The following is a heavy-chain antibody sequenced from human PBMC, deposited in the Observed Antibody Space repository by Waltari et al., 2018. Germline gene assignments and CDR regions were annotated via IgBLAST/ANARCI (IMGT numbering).Heavy chain of an antibody. V-gene: IGHV4-59*01. CDR2: IYYSGST. CDR3: ARSRIAVAGFNYFDY. Sequence: QVQLQESGPGLVKPSETRSLTCTVSGDSISSYYWSWIRQSPGKGLEWIGFIYYSGSTDYNASLKSRVTMSLDVSKTQFSLELTSVAAADTGVYYCARSRIAVAGFNYFDYWGQGTLVTVSS. D-gene: IGHD6-19*01. CDR1: GDSISSYY. J-gene: IGHJ4*02.